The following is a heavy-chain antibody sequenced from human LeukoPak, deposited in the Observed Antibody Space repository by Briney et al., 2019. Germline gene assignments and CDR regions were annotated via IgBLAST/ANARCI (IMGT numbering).Heavy chain of an antibody. Sequence: GGSLRLSCAASGFTFSSYDMHWVRQPTGKTLEWVSAIGSAGETYYPGSVKGRFTISRENAKNSLYLQMNGLRAGDTAVYYCARANAMRDAYDIWGQGTMVTVSS. CDR3: ARANAMRDAYDI. CDR1: GFTFSSYD. V-gene: IGHV3-13*01. D-gene: IGHD4/OR15-4a*01. J-gene: IGHJ3*02. CDR2: IGSAGET.